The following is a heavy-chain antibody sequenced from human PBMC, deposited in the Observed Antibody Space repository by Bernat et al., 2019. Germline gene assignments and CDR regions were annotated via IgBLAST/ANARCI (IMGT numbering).Heavy chain of an antibody. V-gene: IGHV4-39*01. Sequence: QLQLQESGPGLVKPSETLSIICSVSGGSISSNSDFWGWIRQPPGKGLEWIGNICYSRGTYYNPSLKSRVTISVDTSKNQFSLKLSSVTAADTAVYYCARLKYDILTGYTDWGQGTLVTVSS. D-gene: IGHD3-9*01. CDR3: ARLKYDILTGYTD. CDR2: ICYSRGT. J-gene: IGHJ4*02. CDR1: GGSISSNSDF.